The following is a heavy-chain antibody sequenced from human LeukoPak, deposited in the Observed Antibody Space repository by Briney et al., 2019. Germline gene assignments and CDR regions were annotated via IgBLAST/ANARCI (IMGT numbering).Heavy chain of an antibody. Sequence: SETLSLTCTVSGGSIRSSSYYWGWIRQPPGKGLEWIGSIYYSGSTYYNPSLKSRVTISVDTSKNQFSLKLSSVTAADTAVYYCARPRYYYDSSGPFDYWGQGTLVTVSS. V-gene: IGHV4-39*01. D-gene: IGHD3-22*01. J-gene: IGHJ4*02. CDR2: IYYSGST. CDR1: GGSIRSSSYY. CDR3: ARPRYYYDSSGPFDY.